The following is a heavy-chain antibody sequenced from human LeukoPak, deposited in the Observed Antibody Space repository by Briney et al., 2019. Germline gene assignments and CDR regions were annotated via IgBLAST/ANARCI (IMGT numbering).Heavy chain of an antibody. J-gene: IGHJ4*02. V-gene: IGHV4-4*07. Sequence: SETLSLTCTVSGGSISSYYWSWIQQPAGKGLEWIGRIYTSGSTNYNASLKSRVSMSVDTSKNQFPLKLSSVTAADTAVFYCARENSGSYREFDYWGQGTLVTVSS. CDR3: ARENSGSYREFDY. CDR1: GGSISSYY. D-gene: IGHD1-26*01. CDR2: IYTSGST.